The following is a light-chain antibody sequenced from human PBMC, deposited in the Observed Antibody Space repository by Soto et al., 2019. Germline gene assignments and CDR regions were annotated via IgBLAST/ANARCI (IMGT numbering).Light chain of an antibody. CDR2: AAS. J-gene: IGKJ4*01. Sequence: EIVMTQSPATLSVSPGEGATLSCRASQSVSSNLAWYQQKPGQAPRLLIYAASTRATGIPARFSGSGSGTEFTLTISSLQSEDFEVYYCQQYNNWPPLTFGGGTKVDIK. V-gene: IGKV3-15*01. CDR1: QSVSSN. CDR3: QQYNNWPPLT.